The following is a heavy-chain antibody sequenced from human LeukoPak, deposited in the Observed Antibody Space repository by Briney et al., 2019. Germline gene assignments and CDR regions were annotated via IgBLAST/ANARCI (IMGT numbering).Heavy chain of an antibody. CDR3: ARATSPVSTVTTFYFDY. J-gene: IGHJ4*02. D-gene: IGHD4-17*01. V-gene: IGHV4-59*01. Sequence: LETLSLTCTVSGGSISSYYWSWIRQPPGKGLEWIGYIYYSGSTNYNPSLKSRVTISVDTSKNQFSLKLSSVTAADTAVYYCARATSPVSTVTTFYFDYWGQGTLVTVSS. CDR2: IYYSGST. CDR1: GGSISSYY.